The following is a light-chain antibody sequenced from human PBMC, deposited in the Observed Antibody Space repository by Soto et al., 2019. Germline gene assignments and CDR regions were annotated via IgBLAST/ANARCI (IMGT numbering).Light chain of an antibody. J-gene: IGLJ1*01. CDR1: STDVGAYDY. Sequence: QSVLTQPPSASGSPGQSVTISCTGTSTDVGAYDYVSWYQQHPGKAPKLMIYEVTKRPSGVPDRFSGSKSGNTASLTVSGLQADDDADYYCSSYTSISTLYVFGTGTKVTVL. V-gene: IGLV2-8*01. CDR3: SSYTSISTLYV. CDR2: EVT.